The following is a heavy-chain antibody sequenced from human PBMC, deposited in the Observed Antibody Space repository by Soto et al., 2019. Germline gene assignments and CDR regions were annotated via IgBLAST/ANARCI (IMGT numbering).Heavy chain of an antibody. D-gene: IGHD6-13*01. CDR3: ARIAATGRGWDV. J-gene: IGHJ6*02. V-gene: IGHV3-7*01. CDR1: GFTFISYW. Sequence: EVQLVESGGGLAQPGGSLRLSCLDSGFTFISYWWSGVPQPPVKGLEGGGNIKKDGREENYVDSLKGRFTISRNNAKNSMYLQMNSLRVEDTDVYYCARIAATGRGWDVWGQGTTVVVSS. CDR2: IKKDGREE.